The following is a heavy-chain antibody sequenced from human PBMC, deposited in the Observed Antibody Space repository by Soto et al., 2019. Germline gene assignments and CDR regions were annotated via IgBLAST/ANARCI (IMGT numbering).Heavy chain of an antibody. CDR3: VSWREGYYYFNY. CDR2: DNTRDHRT. J-gene: IGHJ4*02. D-gene: IGHD2-15*01. Sequence: EVQLLESGGGVVQPGGSLRLSCAVSGIPLSNYAMTWVRHSPGKGLEWVAADNTRDHRTYYADAVEGRFTISRDNRKNMLYLHLSSLTADDTGVYYCVSWREGYYYFNYWGQGVLVTVSS. CDR1: GIPLSNYA. V-gene: IGHV3-23*05.